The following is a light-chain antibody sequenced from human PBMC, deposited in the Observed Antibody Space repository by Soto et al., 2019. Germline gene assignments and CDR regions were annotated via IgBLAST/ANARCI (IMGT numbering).Light chain of an antibody. CDR1: QTIDSW. CDR2: KAS. J-gene: IGKJ1*01. CDR3: QQYHIYSGT. Sequence: DIHMTQSASTLSASVGARVTITVRASQTIDSWLARYQQRPGKPPNLLIYKASTLASGVPSRFSGSGSGTEFTLTINSLQPDDFATYYCQQYHIYSGTFGQGTKVDIK. V-gene: IGKV1-5*03.